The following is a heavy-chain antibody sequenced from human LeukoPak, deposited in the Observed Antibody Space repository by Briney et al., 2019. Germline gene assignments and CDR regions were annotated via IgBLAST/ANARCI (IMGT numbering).Heavy chain of an antibody. J-gene: IGHJ4*02. CDR3: ARDGSESNTPDY. D-gene: IGHD4-11*01. V-gene: IGHV3-30*02. CDR1: GFTFNNYG. CDR2: LQYDGNNK. Sequence: PGGSLRLSCAASGFTFNNYGMHWVRQAPGKGLEWVAFLQYDGNNKMYADSVRGRFTISRDNAKNSLYLQMNSLRAEDTAVYYCARDGSESNTPDYWGQGTLVTVSS.